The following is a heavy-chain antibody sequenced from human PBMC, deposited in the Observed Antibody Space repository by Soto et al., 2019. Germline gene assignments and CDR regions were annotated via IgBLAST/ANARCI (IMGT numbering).Heavy chain of an antibody. CDR2: TYSSGPT. CDR1: GGSISSFY. D-gene: IGHD3-3*01. V-gene: IGHV4-59*01. J-gene: IGHJ3*02. CDR3: ARGTIFGSTFDI. Sequence: QVQLQESGPGLVKPSETLSLTCTVSGGSISSFYCSWIRQTPGKGLEWIGYTYSSGPTNYNPSLKSRVAISGDTSKNQCSLKVNSVTAADTAIYYCARGTIFGSTFDIWGRGTMVTVSS.